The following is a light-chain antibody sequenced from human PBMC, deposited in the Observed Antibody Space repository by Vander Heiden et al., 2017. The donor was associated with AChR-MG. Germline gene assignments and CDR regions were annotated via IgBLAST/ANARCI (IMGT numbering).Light chain of an antibody. J-gene: IGKJ1*01. CDR1: QDIRNA. Sequence: DIHMTQSPSSLSASVGDRVILTCRASQDIRNALAWYQQKPGKAPALLLYATSRLQSGVPSRFSGGGSGTDFTLTISSLQPEDFATYVCQQYYVTPPTFVQGTKLEIK. CDR3: QQYYVTPPT. V-gene: IGKV1-NL1*01. CDR2: ATS.